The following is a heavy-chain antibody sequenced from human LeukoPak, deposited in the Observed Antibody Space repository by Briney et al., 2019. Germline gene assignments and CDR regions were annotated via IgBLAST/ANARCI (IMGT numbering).Heavy chain of an antibody. Sequence: PSETLSLTCTVSGVSISSYYWSWIRQPAGKGLEWIGRISSSGSTNYNPSLKSRVTISVDTSKNQFSLKLSSVTAADTAVYFCARGPYSYDSSGAFDIWGQGTMVTASS. V-gene: IGHV4-4*07. CDR1: GVSISSYY. D-gene: IGHD3-22*01. CDR3: ARGPYSYDSSGAFDI. CDR2: ISSSGST. J-gene: IGHJ3*02.